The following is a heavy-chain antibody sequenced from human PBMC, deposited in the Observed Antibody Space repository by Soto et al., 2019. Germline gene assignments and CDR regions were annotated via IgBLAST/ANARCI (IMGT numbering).Heavy chain of an antibody. Sequence: PGGSLRLSCAASGFTFSSFGMHWVRQAPGKGLEWVSLIWYDGSKKSYGDSVKGRFTISRDNSRNTVYLQMNSLRADDTAVYYYARDASYYSLWSGYYPSRNGMDVWGQGTTVTLSS. J-gene: IGHJ6*02. CDR1: GFTFSSFG. CDR3: ARDASYYSLWSGYYPSRNGMDV. D-gene: IGHD3-3*01. CDR2: IWYDGSKK. V-gene: IGHV3-33*01.